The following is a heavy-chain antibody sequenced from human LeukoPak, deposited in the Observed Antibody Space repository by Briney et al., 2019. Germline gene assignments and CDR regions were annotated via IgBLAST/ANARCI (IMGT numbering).Heavy chain of an antibody. CDR1: GYTFTGYY. D-gene: IGHD1-14*01. J-gene: IGHJ3*02. CDR2: INPYCGGT. CDR3: ARSRPGRHDAFDI. Sequence: ASVKVSCKASGYTFTGYYMHWVRQAPGQGLEWMGGINPYCGGTNYAQKFQGRVTMTRHPSISTAYMELSRLRSDDTAVYYCARSRPGRHDAFDIWGQGTMVTVSS. V-gene: IGHV1-2*02.